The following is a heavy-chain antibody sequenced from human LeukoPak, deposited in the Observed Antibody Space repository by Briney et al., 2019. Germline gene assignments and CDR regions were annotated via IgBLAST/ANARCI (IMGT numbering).Heavy chain of an antibody. Sequence: KTSETLSLTCAVSNYSITSGYFWGWIRQPPGKGLEWIASIYHSGTTYYNPSLRNRVTLFVDTPKNQFSLKLTSLTAADTAVYYCARDGVFHDSDGYSFDYWGQGTLVTVSS. CDR2: IYHSGTT. V-gene: IGHV4-38-2*02. J-gene: IGHJ4*02. D-gene: IGHD3-22*01. CDR1: NYSITSGYF. CDR3: ARDGVFHDSDGYSFDY.